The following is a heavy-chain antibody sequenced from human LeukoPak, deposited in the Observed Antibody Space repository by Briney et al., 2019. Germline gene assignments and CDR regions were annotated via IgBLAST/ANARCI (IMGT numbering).Heavy chain of an antibody. V-gene: IGHV4-59*01. CDR2: IYYSGST. CDR1: GGSISSYY. J-gene: IGHJ6*04. Sequence: PSETLSLTCTVSGGSISSYYWSWIRQPPGKGLEWIGYIYYSGSTNYSPSLKSRVTISVDTSKNQFSLKLGSVTAADTAVYYCARDPGYDIKSWYYYGMDVWGKGTTVTVSS. CDR3: ARDPGYDIKSWYYYGMDV. D-gene: IGHD3-9*01.